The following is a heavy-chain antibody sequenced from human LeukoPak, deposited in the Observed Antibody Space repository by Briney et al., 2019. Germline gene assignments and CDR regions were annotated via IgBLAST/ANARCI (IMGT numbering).Heavy chain of an antibody. CDR3: ARFVMGYSGYDLDY. CDR1: GFTFSSYG. CDR2: ISYDGSNK. Sequence: GGSLRLSCAASGFTFSSYGMHWVRQAPGKGLEWVAVISYDGSNKSYADSVRDRFTIPRDNPKNTLYVQITRLRVEDRAVYYCARFVMGYSGYDLDYWGQGTLVTVSS. V-gene: IGHV3-30*03. D-gene: IGHD5-12*01. J-gene: IGHJ4*02.